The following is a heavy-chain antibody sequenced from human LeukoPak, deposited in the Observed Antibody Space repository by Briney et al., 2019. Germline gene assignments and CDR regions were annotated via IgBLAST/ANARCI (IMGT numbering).Heavy chain of an antibody. V-gene: IGHV3-21*01. J-gene: IGHJ6*03. CDR2: ISSSSSYI. CDR1: GFTFSSYS. CDR3: ARALTVVIRTYYYYMDV. D-gene: IGHD4-23*01. Sequence: PGGSLRLSCAASGFTFSSYSMNWVRQAPGKGLEWVSSISSSSSYIYYADSVKGRFTISRDNAKNSLYLQMNSLRAEDTAVYYCARALTVVIRTYYYYMDVWGKGTTVTVSS.